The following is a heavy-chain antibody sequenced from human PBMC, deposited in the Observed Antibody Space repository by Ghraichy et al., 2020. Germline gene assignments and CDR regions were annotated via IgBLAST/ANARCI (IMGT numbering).Heavy chain of an antibody. Sequence: SGPTLVKPTQTLTLTCTFSGFSLSTRGMCVTWIRQPPGKALEWLARIDWDDNKYYSTSLRTRLTISKDTSKNQVVPAMTNTDPVDTATYYCARNPLLSSNYRIDYWGPGTLVAVSS. CDR3: ARNPLLSSNYRIDY. CDR1: GFSLSTRGMC. D-gene: IGHD4-11*01. CDR2: IDWDDNK. J-gene: IGHJ4*02. V-gene: IGHV2-70*11.